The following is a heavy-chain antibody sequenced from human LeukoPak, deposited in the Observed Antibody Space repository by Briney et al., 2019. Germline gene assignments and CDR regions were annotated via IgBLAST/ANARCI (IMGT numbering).Heavy chain of an antibody. CDR2: SNPNNGGT. Sequence: EASVKVSCKASGYTFTGYYMHWVRQAPGQGLEWMGWSNPNNGGTNYAQKFQGRVTMTLDASISTAYMELGRLRSDDTAIYYCARVDGGEWYYFDYWGQGTLVTVSS. J-gene: IGHJ4*02. CDR3: ARVDGGEWYYFDY. D-gene: IGHD2-8*02. CDR1: GYTFTGYY. V-gene: IGHV1-2*02.